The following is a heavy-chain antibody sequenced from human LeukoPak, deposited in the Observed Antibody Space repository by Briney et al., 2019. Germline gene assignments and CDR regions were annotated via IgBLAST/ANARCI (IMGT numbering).Heavy chain of an antibody. CDR3: ARDSYYGSGSYSFDY. CDR2: ISSSSSYI. J-gene: IGHJ4*02. V-gene: IGHV3-21*01. CDR1: GFTFSSYA. Sequence: GGSLRLSCAASGFTFSSYAMNWVRQAPGKGLEWVSSISSSSSYIYYADSVKGRFTISRDNAKNSLYLQMNSLRAEDTAVYYCARDSYYGSGSYSFDYWGQGTLVTVSS. D-gene: IGHD3-10*01.